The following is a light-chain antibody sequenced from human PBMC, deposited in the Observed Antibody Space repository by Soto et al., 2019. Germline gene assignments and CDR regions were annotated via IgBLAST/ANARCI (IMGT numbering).Light chain of an antibody. Sequence: EIVLTQSPGTLSLSPGERATLSCRASQSVSSSYLAWYQQKPGQAPRLLIYGASSRATGIPDRFSGSGSGTDFTLTIIRLEPEDCAVYYCQQYGSSPPFTFVGGTKVEIK. CDR1: QSVSSSY. J-gene: IGKJ4*01. CDR2: GAS. CDR3: QQYGSSPPFT. V-gene: IGKV3-20*01.